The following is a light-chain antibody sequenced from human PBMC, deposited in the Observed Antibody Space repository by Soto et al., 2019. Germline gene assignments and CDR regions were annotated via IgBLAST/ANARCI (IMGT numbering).Light chain of an antibody. CDR3: QQSNSFPWT. Sequence: DIQMTQSPSSVSASVGDRVTITCRASQGINNWLAWYQQRPGKAPRLLIYGGSNLQTGVPSRFIGNASGTDFTLTITSLQPEDFATYSCQQSNSFPWTFGKGTKV. V-gene: IGKV1-12*01. CDR1: QGINNW. J-gene: IGKJ1*01. CDR2: GGS.